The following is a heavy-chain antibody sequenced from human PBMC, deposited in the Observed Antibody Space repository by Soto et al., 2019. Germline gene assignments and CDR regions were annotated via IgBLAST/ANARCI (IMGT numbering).Heavy chain of an antibody. V-gene: IGHV5-51*01. J-gene: IGHJ3*02. CDR2: VYPSDSDT. D-gene: IGHD3-10*02. Sequence: GESLKISCKASGYRFTTYWIAWVRQMPGIGLEWMGMVYPSDSDTRYSPSFQGQVTISADKSINTAYLHWSSLKASDTAMYYCARAYVRAGAFEIWGQGTMVTVSS. CDR3: ARAYVRAGAFEI. CDR1: GYRFTTYW.